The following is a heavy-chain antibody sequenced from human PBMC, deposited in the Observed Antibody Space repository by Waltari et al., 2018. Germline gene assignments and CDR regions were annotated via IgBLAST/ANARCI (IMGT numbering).Heavy chain of an antibody. Sequence: EVRLVESGGDLVQPGGPLRLSCSVSGFTFSSYWRHWVRQVPGKGLAWVSRINNDGYSTSYADPVNGRFTISRDNAKNTLYLQMDSLRAEDTAVYYCVRGESSLFHVWGKGTTVTVSS. CDR3: VRGESSLFHV. V-gene: IGHV3-74*01. D-gene: IGHD6-13*01. J-gene: IGHJ6*04. CDR2: INNDGYST. CDR1: GFTFSSYW.